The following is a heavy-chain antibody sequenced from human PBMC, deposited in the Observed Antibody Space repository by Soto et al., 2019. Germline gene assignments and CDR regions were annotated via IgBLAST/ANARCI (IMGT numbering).Heavy chain of an antibody. CDR2: IGIGSSTK. CDR1: GFTFRNYG. Sequence: GGSLRLSCAASGFTFRNYGMNWVRQAPGKGLEWVSYIGIGSSTKYYADSVKGRFTISRDNAKNSLYLQMNSLRAEDTAVYYCAKDAVSYSGGWMFDYWGQGPLVTVSS. CDR3: AKDAVSYSGGWMFDY. J-gene: IGHJ4*02. D-gene: IGHD6-19*01. V-gene: IGHV3-48*01.